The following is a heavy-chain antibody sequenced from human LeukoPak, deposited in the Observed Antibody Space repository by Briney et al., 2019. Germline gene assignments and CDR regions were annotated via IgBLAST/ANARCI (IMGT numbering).Heavy chain of an antibody. CDR2: ISAYNGNT. J-gene: IGHJ4*02. CDR3: ARYYCSGGSCYSDY. D-gene: IGHD2-15*01. V-gene: IGHV1-18*01. CDR1: GYTFTSYG. Sequence: ASVKVSCKAFGYTFTSYGISWVRQAPGQGLEWMGWISAYNGNTNYAQKLQGRVTMTTDTSTSTAYMELRSLRSDDTAVYYCARYYCSGGSCYSDYWGQGTLVTVSS.